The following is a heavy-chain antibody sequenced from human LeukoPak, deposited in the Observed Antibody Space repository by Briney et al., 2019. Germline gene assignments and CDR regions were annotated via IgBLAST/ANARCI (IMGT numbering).Heavy chain of an antibody. J-gene: IGHJ4*02. D-gene: IGHD3-3*01. CDR1: GYTFTSYG. CDR2: ISAYNGNT. Sequence: GSVKVSCKDSGYTFTSYGIRWVRQAPGQGLERMGWISAYNGNTNYAQKLPGRVTITPGTSTSTAYMELRSLRSDDTAVYYCARDYSGSAYYDFWSGRATFDYWGQGTLVTVSS. CDR3: ARDYSGSAYYDFWSGRATFDY. V-gene: IGHV1-18*01.